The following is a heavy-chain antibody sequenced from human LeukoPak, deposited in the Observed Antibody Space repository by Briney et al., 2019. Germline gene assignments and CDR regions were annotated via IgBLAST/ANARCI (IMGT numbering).Heavy chain of an antibody. CDR2: INSDGSST. J-gene: IGHJ4*02. D-gene: IGHD6-13*01. Sequence: GGSLRLSCAASGFTFSTYAMSWVRQAPGKGLVWVSRINSDGSSTSYADSVKGRFTISRDNAKNTLYLQMNSLRAEDTAVYYCARAAAGTVDYWGQGTLVTVSS. CDR1: GFTFSTYA. CDR3: ARAAAGTVDY. V-gene: IGHV3-74*01.